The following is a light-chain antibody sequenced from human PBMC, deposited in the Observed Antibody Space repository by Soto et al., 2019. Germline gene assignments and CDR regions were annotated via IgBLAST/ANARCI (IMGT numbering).Light chain of an antibody. CDR1: QSVSSY. J-gene: IGKJ1*01. Sequence: EIVLTQSPATLSLSPGERATLSCRASQSVSSYLAWYHQKPGQAPRLLIYDASNRATGIPARFSGSGSGTDFTLTISSLEPEDFAVYYCQQRSNWPWTFGQGIKVDIK. V-gene: IGKV3-11*01. CDR3: QQRSNWPWT. CDR2: DAS.